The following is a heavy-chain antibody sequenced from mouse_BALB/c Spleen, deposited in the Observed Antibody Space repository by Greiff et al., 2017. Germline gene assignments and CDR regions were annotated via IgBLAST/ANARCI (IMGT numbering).Heavy chain of an antibody. CDR3: ARHGGYGNYAWFAY. V-gene: IGHV5-12-2*01. CDR1: GFTFSSYT. J-gene: IGHJ3*01. Sequence: EVQLVESGGGLVQPGGSLKLSCAASGFTFSSYTMSWVRQTPEKRLEWVAYISNGGGSTYYPDTVKGRFTISRDNAKNTLYLQMSSLKSEDTAMYYCARHGGYGNYAWFAYWGQGTLVTVSA. D-gene: IGHD2-1*01. CDR2: ISNGGGST.